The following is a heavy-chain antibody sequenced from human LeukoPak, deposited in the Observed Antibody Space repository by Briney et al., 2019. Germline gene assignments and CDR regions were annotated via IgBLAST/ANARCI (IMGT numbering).Heavy chain of an antibody. Sequence: GGSLRLSCAASGFTFSSYAMSWVRQAPGKGLEWVSVIYSGGTIFYADSVKGRFTISRDNSKNTVYLQMNSLRAEDTAVYYCARPSGDIWGQGTMVTVSS. CDR1: GFTFSSYA. J-gene: IGHJ3*02. CDR2: IYSGGTI. CDR3: ARPSGDI. V-gene: IGHV3-66*04.